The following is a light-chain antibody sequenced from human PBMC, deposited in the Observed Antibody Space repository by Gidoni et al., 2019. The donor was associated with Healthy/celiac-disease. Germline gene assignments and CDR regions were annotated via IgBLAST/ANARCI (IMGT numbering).Light chain of an antibody. CDR2: QDT. CDR1: KLGYRY. Sequence: SYELTQPPSVSVPPGQTASITCSGDKLGYRYACWYQQKPGQSPVLVIYQDTKRPSGIPERFSGSNSGNTATLTISGTQAMDEADYYCQAWDSSIVVFGGGTKLTVL. J-gene: IGLJ2*01. CDR3: QAWDSSIVV. V-gene: IGLV3-1*01.